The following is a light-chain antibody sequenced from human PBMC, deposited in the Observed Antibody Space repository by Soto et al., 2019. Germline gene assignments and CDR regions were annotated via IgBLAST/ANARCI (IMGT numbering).Light chain of an antibody. J-gene: IGLJ1*01. Sequence: QSALTQPASVSGSPGQPITISCTGTSSDVGSYNFVSWYQQHPGKAPKLMIYEVTTRPSGVSNRFSGSKSGNTASLTISGLQAEDEADYYRSSYTSSNTLYVFGTGTKVTVL. CDR1: SSDVGSYNF. CDR2: EVT. V-gene: IGLV2-14*01. CDR3: SSYTSSNTLYV.